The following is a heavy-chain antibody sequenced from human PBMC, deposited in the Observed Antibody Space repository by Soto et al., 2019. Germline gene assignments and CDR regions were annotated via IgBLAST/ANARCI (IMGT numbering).Heavy chain of an antibody. J-gene: IGHJ4*02. CDR3: ARGGIVGATEGPVRYFDY. V-gene: IGHV4-34*01. CDR1: GGSFSGYY. D-gene: IGHD1-26*01. Sequence: PSETLSLTCAVYGGSFSGYYWSWIRQPPGKGLEWIGEINHSGSTNYNPSLKSRVTISVDTSKNQFSLKLSSVTAADTAVHYCARGGIVGATEGPVRYFDYWGQGTLVTVSS. CDR2: INHSGST.